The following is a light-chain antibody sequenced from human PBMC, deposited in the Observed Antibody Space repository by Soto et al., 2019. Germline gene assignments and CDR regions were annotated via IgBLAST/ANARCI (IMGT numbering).Light chain of an antibody. CDR3: QQYDNLLT. CDR1: QDISNY. Sequence: DIPMTQSPSSLSASVGDRVTITCQASQDISNYLNWYQQKPGKAPKLLIYDASNLETGVPSRFSGSGSGTDFTFTISSLQAEDIATYYCQQYDNLLTFGPGTKVDIK. J-gene: IGKJ3*01. CDR2: DAS. V-gene: IGKV1-33*01.